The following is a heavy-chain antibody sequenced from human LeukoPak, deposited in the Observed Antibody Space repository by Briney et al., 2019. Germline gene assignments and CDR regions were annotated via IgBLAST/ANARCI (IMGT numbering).Heavy chain of an antibody. V-gene: IGHV3-7*01. D-gene: IGHD3-22*01. J-gene: IGHJ4*02. Sequence: GGSLRLSCAVSGFTFSHYYMSWVRRAPGKGLEWVANINQDGSERYYVDSVKGRFTISRDNAKNSLYLQMNSLRAEDTAMYYCARDRYYYDSSGYYIYFDSWGQGTLVTVSS. CDR1: GFTFSHYY. CDR2: INQDGSER. CDR3: ARDRYYYDSSGYYIYFDS.